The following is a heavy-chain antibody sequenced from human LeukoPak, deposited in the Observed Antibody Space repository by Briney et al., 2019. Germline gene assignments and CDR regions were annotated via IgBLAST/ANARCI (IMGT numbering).Heavy chain of an antibody. J-gene: IGHJ4*02. D-gene: IGHD4-17*01. V-gene: IGHV3-74*01. CDR1: GFTFSTYW. CDR3: AKTGHRSFADGDQYFDY. CDR2: INTDGSST. Sequence: PGGSLRLSCAASGFTFSTYWMHWVRQAPGKGLVWVSRINTDGSSTYYADSVKGRFTISRDNAKNSLYLQMNSLRAEDMALYYCAKTGHRSFADGDQYFDYWGQGTLVTVSS.